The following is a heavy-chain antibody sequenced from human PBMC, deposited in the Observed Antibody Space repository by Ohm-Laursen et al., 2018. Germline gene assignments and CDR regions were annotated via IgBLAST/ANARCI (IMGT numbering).Heavy chain of an antibody. D-gene: IGHD5-24*01. CDR2: ISWNSGSI. CDR1: GFTFDDYA. V-gene: IGHV3-9*01. J-gene: IGHJ5*02. CDR3: ARVSRGTLQSP. Sequence: SLRLSCAASGFTFDDYAMHWVRQAPGKGLEWVSGISWNSGSIGYADSAKGRFTISRDNAKNSLYLQMNSLRAEDTAVYYCARVSRGTLQSPWGQGTLVTVSS.